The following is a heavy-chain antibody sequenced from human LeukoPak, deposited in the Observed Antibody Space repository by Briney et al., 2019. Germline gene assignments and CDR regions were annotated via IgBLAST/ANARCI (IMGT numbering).Heavy chain of an antibody. D-gene: IGHD3-16*01. CDR1: GFTFSSYT. CDR2: ISSGSRYI. Sequence: PGGSLKLSCAASGFTFSSYTMNWVRQAPGKGLEWVSSISSGSRYIYYADSVKGRFTISRDNAKNSLYLQMSNLRAEDTAVYFCARGGGLDVWGQGATVTVSS. J-gene: IGHJ6*02. V-gene: IGHV3-21*04. CDR3: ARGGGLDV.